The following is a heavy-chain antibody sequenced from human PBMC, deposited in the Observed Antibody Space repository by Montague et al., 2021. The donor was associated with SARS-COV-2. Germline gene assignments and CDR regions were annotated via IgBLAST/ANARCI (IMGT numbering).Heavy chain of an antibody. D-gene: IGHD2-15*01. J-gene: IGHJ3*02. Sequence: SETLSLTCAVYGGSFSSYYWSWIRQPPGRGLEWIGYISDIGSTTYNPSLKSRLTTSVDTSKNQFSLRLTSVTAADTAVYYCVREWESSGGSCYDPDDDAFDIWGQGTMVTVSS. CDR1: GGSFSSYY. CDR3: VREWESSGGSCYDPDDDAFDI. V-gene: IGHV4-59*12. CDR2: ISDIGST.